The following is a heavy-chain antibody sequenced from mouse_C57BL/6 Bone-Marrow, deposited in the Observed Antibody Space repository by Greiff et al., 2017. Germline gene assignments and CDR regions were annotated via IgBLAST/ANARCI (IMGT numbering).Heavy chain of an antibody. CDR2: IYTSDSAT. J-gene: IGHJ3*01. Sequence: QVQLQQPGAELVRPGSSVKLSCKASGYTFTSYWMDWVKQRPGQGLEWIGNIYTSDSATHYNQKFKDKATLTVDKSSSTSDMQLSRLTSDDSTVYYCARKAKYYGSSYWFAYWGQGTLVTVSA. V-gene: IGHV1-61*01. D-gene: IGHD1-1*01. CDR1: GYTFTSYW. CDR3: ARKAKYYGSSYWFAY.